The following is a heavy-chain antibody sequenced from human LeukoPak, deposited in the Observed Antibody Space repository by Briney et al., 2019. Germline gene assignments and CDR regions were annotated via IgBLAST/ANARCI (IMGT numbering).Heavy chain of an antibody. Sequence: GGSLRISCAASGFTFSSYAMSWVRQAPGKGLEWVSAISGSGGSTYYADSVKGRFTISRDNSKNTLYLQMNSLRAEDTAVYYCAKSLIQLPYYFDYWGQGTLVTVSS. CDR1: GFTFSSYA. CDR2: ISGSGGST. J-gene: IGHJ4*02. D-gene: IGHD5-18*01. V-gene: IGHV3-23*01. CDR3: AKSLIQLPYYFDY.